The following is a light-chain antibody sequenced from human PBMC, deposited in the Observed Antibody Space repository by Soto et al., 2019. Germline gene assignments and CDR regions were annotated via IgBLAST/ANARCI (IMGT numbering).Light chain of an antibody. CDR3: QQFNKWPLT. J-gene: IGKJ4*01. V-gene: IGKV3-15*01. Sequence: EIVMTQSPANLSVPSGDRATLSCRASQTIYNNVAWYQQRPGQAPRLLIYDASTRATSVPARFSGSGYGTDFTLSISGLQSADCAVYYCQQFNKWPLTVGGGTKVEIK. CDR1: QTIYNN. CDR2: DAS.